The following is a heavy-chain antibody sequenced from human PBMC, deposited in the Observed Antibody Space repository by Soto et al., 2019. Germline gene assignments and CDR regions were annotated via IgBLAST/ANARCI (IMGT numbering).Heavy chain of an antibody. CDR1: GFTFSSYA. J-gene: IGHJ6*03. CDR3: AKVFFPNYDILTGCMDV. CDR2: ISGSGGST. Sequence: GGSLRLSCAASGFTFSSYAMSWVRQAPGKGLEWVSAISGSGGSTYYADAVKGRFTISRDNSKNTLYLQMNSLRAEDTAVYYCAKVFFPNYDILTGCMDVWGKGTTVTVSS. D-gene: IGHD3-9*01. V-gene: IGHV3-23*01.